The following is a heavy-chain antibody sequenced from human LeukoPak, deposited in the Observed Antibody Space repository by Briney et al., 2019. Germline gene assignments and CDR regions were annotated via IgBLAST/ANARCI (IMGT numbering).Heavy chain of an antibody. J-gene: IGHJ4*02. CDR3: ARIAVAGTGILFDY. D-gene: IGHD6-19*01. V-gene: IGHV3-21*01. Sequence: GGSLRLSCAASGFTFSSHSMNWVRQAPGKGLEWVSFFSSSSSYIYYADSVKGRFTISRDNAKNSLYLQMNSLRAEDTAVYYCARIAVAGTGILFDYWGQGTLVTVSS. CDR2: FSSSSSYI. CDR1: GFTFSSHS.